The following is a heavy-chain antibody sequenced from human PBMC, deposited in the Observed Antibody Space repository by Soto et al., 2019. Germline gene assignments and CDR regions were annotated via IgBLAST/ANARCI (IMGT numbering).Heavy chain of an antibody. D-gene: IGHD5-18*01. CDR1: GGTFSSYA. Sequence: QVQLVQSGAEVKKPGSSVKVSCKASGGTFSSYAISWVRQAPGQGLEWMGGIIPIFGTANYAQKIQGRVTMTEDEYTSTGYKERSNLRSEDTVVYSCARGTAMVWPRFDPWGQGTLVTVSS. V-gene: IGHV1-69*12. J-gene: IGHJ5*02. CDR2: IIPIFGTA. CDR3: ARGTAMVWPRFDP.